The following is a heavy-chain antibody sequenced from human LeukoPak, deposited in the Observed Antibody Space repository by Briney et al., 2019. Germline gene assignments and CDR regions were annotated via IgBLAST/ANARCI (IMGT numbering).Heavy chain of an antibody. CDR3: ARERSLDY. CDR2: IYYSGST. J-gene: IGHJ4*02. Sequence: SGTLSLTCTLSGASISSYFWSWIRHPPGKGLEWLGYIYYSGSTNYNPSLKSRVTISVDTSKNQFSLKLSSVTAADTAVYYCARERSLDYWGQGTLVTVSS. CDR1: GASISSYF. V-gene: IGHV4-59*12.